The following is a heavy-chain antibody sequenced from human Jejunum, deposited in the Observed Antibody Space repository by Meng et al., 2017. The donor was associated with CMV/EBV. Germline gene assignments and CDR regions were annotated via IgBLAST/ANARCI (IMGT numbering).Heavy chain of an antibody. V-gene: IGHV3-23*01. J-gene: IGHJ4*02. Sequence: LRTSFAAAGFTFSSFDMSWVRRAPGKALGWVSAIRGSGGNTYYADSVKGRFTVSRDNSKNKLYLQMDSLRGEDTAVYICAKGLTLFDDWGQGVLVTVSS. D-gene: IGHD3-9*01. CDR1: GFTFSSFD. CDR3: AKGLTLFDD. CDR2: IRGSGGNT.